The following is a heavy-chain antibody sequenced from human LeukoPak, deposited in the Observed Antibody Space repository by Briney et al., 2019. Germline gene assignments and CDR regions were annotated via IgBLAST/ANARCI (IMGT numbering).Heavy chain of an antibody. Sequence: GGSLRLSCAASGSTFSHFWMSWVRQAPGKGLEWVAYIKKTGSETYYVDSVKGRFTITRDNTRNSLFLQMYSLRAEDTAVYFCAREDGYCSGGNCYSYFDSWGQGTLVTVSS. CDR2: IKKTGSET. V-gene: IGHV3-7*01. D-gene: IGHD2-15*01. CDR3: AREDGYCSGGNCYSYFDS. CDR1: GSTFSHFW. J-gene: IGHJ4*02.